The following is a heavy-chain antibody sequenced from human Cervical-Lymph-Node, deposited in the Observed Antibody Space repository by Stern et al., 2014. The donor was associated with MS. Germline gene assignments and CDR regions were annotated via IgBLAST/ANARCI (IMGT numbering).Heavy chain of an antibody. Sequence: VQLVQSGAEGKKPGASVKVSCKVSGYSLTDLSMHWVRQPPGKGLEWMGGFDPDDAETIYAQQFQGRLTMTEDTSADTAYMELSSLRSEDTAVYYCVRYGDYVDAFDMWGQGTMVTVSS. CDR1: GYSLTDLS. D-gene: IGHD4-17*01. CDR2: FDPDDAET. CDR3: VRYGDYVDAFDM. J-gene: IGHJ3*02. V-gene: IGHV1-24*01.